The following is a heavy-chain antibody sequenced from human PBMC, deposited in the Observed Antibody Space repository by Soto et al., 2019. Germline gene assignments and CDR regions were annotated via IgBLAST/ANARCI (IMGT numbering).Heavy chain of an antibody. D-gene: IGHD1-1*01. J-gene: IGHJ5*02. CDR2: ISAYNGIA. CDR3: ARDERTTGNWFDP. V-gene: IGHV1-18*01. Sequence: ASVKVSCKASGYTFTSYGISWVRQAPGQGLEWMGWISAYNGIANYAQKFQGRVTITADKSTSTAYMELSSLRSEDTAVYYCARDERTTGNWFDPWGQGTLVTVSS. CDR1: GYTFTSYG.